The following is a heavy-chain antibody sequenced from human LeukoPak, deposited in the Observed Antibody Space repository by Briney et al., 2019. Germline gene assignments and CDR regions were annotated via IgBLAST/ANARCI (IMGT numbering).Heavy chain of an antibody. J-gene: IGHJ4*02. CDR1: GFTFSSFV. CDR3: VYQVQGVVK. D-gene: IGHD3-3*01. V-gene: IGHV3-64*05. Sequence: GGSLRLSCSASGFTFSSFVMHWVRQAPGKGLEYVSGISGDGASTYYADSVNGRFTISRDNSQNTLYVQMTSLRAEDTAVYYCVYQVQGVVKWGQGTLVTVSS. CDR2: ISGDGAST.